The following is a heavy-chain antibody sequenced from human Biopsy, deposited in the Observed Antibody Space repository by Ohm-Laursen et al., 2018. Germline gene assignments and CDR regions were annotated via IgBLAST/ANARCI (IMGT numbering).Heavy chain of an antibody. J-gene: IGHJ5*01. Sequence: SLRLSCAASGFTVSSNYMSWVRQAPGKGLEWVGRIRDKANSYTTDYAASVKGRFTISRDDSKNSLYLQMNSLKTEDTALYYCARAGRYCSGGGCYSWFDSWGQGTLVTVSS. CDR3: ARAGRYCSGGGCYSWFDS. D-gene: IGHD2-15*01. V-gene: IGHV3-72*01. CDR2: IRDKANSYTT. CDR1: GFTVSSNY.